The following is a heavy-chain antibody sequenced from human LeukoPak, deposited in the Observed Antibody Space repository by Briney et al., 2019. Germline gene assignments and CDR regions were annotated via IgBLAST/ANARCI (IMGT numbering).Heavy chain of an antibody. CDR3: AKPPFMAVAGTSSPNDY. CDR2: ISYDGSNK. V-gene: IGHV3-30*18. CDR1: GFTFSSYG. D-gene: IGHD6-19*01. Sequence: QPGGSLRLSCAASGFTFSSYGMHWVRQAPGKGLEWVAVISYDGSNKYYADSVKGRFTISRDNSKNTLYLQMNSLRAEDTAVYYCAKPPFMAVAGTSSPNDYWGQGTLVTVSS. J-gene: IGHJ4*02.